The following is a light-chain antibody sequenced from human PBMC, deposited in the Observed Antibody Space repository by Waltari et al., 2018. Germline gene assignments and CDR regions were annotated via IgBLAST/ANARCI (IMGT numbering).Light chain of an antibody. J-gene: IGLJ2*01. CDR2: KDS. CDR3: QSADSSGIYVI. V-gene: IGLV3-25*03. CDR1: ALPKQY. Sequence: SYELTQPPSVSVSPGQTARITCSGDALPKQYAYWYQQKPGQAPVVVIYKDSEPPSGIPERFSGSSSGTSVTLTISGVQAEDEADYYCQSADSSGIYVIFGGGTKLTVL.